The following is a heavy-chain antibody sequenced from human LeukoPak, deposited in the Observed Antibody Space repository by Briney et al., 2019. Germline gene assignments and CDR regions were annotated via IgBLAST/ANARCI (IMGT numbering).Heavy chain of an antibody. D-gene: IGHD3-3*01. Sequence: GSSVKVSCKASGGTFSSYAISWVRQAPAQGLEWMGGIIPIFGTANYAQKFQGRVTITADESTSTAYMELSSLRSEDTAVYYCAREGRITIFGVVTRDAFDIWGQGTMVTVSS. J-gene: IGHJ3*02. V-gene: IGHV1-69*01. CDR3: AREGRITIFGVVTRDAFDI. CDR2: IIPIFGTA. CDR1: GGTFSSYA.